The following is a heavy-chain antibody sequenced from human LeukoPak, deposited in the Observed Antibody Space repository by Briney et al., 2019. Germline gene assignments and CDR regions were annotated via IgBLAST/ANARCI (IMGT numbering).Heavy chain of an antibody. Sequence: SETLSLTCTVSGYPISGGYYWGWIRQPPGKGLEWIGSIYHSGSTYYNPSLKSRVTLSVDTSKNQFSLKLSSVTAADTAVYYCARADYSSTWSHDYYYMDVWGKGTTVTVSS. J-gene: IGHJ6*03. CDR3: ARADYSSTWSHDYYYMDV. V-gene: IGHV4-38-2*02. CDR1: GYPISGGYY. CDR2: IYHSGST. D-gene: IGHD6-13*01.